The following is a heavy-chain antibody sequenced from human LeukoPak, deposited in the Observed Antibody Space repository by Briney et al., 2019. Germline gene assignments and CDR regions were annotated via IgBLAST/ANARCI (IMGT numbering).Heavy chain of an antibody. CDR1: GFTFSSYW. Sequence: GGSLRLSCAASGFTFSSYWMSWVRQAPGKGLEWVANIKQDGSEKYYVDSVKGRFTISRDNAKNSLYLQMNSLRAEDTAVYYCARDLSRRLSEWEPIDYWGQGTLVTVSS. D-gene: IGHD1-26*01. CDR3: ARDLSRRLSEWEPIDY. J-gene: IGHJ4*02. CDR2: IKQDGSEK. V-gene: IGHV3-7*01.